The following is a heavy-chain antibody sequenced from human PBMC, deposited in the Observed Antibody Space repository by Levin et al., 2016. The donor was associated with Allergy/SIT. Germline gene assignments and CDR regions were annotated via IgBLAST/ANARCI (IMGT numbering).Heavy chain of an antibody. CDR2: IYNSGTT. D-gene: IGHD3-9*01. V-gene: IGHV4-59*01. Sequence: SETLSLTCTVSGGPIHDFYWSWIRQPPGKGLEWMGFIYNSGTTDYNPSLKSRLAISLDTSKKELSLRLSSVTAADTAVYYCARQNDILTGPEHYFDYWGLGTLVTVSS. CDR1: GGPIHDFY. J-gene: IGHJ4*02. CDR3: ARQNDILTGPEHYFDY.